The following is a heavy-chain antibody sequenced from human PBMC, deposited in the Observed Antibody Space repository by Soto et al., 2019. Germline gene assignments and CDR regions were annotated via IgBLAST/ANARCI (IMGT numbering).Heavy chain of an antibody. CDR1: GFTVSSNY. V-gene: IGHV3-53*01. J-gene: IGHJ6*02. CDR3: ARDQVTTDYYYYYGMDV. D-gene: IGHD2-21*02. CDR2: IYSGGST. Sequence: EVQLVESGGGLIQPGGSLRLSCAASGFTVSSNYMSWVRQAPGKGLEWVSVIYSGGSTYYADSVEGRFTISRDNSKNTLYLQMNSLRAEDTAVYYCARDQVTTDYYYYYGMDVWGQGTTVTVSS.